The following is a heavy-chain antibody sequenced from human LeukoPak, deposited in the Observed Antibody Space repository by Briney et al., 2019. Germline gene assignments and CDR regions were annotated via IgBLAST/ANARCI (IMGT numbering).Heavy chain of an antibody. D-gene: IGHD6-19*01. Sequence: PGGSLRLSCAASGFTFSSYAMSWVRQAPGKGLEWVSAISGSGGSTYYADSVKGRFTISRDNSKNALYLQMNSLRAEDTAVYYCAKDPGQWLVADFDYWGQGTLVTVSS. CDR2: ISGSGGST. V-gene: IGHV3-23*01. J-gene: IGHJ4*02. CDR3: AKDPGQWLVADFDY. CDR1: GFTFSSYA.